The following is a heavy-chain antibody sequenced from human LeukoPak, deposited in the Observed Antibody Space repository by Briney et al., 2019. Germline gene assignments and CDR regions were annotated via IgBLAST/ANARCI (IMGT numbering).Heavy chain of an antibody. J-gene: IGHJ4*02. Sequence: GGSLRLSCAASGFTFSSYAMSWVRQAPGEGLEWISAIGASGGGTYYADSVKGRFTISKDKSKNTLYLQMNTLRAEDTAIYYCAKDEGSSLTGGYYFDSWGQGTLVTVSS. CDR3: AKDEGSSLTGGYYFDS. CDR2: IGASGGGT. CDR1: GFTFSSYA. D-gene: IGHD3-10*01. V-gene: IGHV3-23*01.